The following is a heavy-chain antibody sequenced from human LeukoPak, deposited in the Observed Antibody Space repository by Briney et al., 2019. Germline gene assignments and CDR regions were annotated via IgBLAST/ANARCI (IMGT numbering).Heavy chain of an antibody. V-gene: IGHV3-48*03. Sequence: PGGSLRLSCAASGFTFSSYEMNWVRQAPGKGLEWVSYISSSGSTIYYADSVKGRFTISRNNAKNSLYLQMNSLRAEDAAVYYCARERGADVDILTGVYYLDYWGQGTLVTVSS. CDR1: GFTFSSYE. D-gene: IGHD3-9*01. J-gene: IGHJ4*02. CDR2: ISSSGSTI. CDR3: ARERGADVDILTGVYYLDY.